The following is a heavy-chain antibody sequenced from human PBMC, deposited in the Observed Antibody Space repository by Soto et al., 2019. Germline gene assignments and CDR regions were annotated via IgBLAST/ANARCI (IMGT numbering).Heavy chain of an antibody. CDR3: AKYLTLGHPVADTHFDY. J-gene: IGHJ4*02. Sequence: PGGSLRLSCAASGFTFSSYAMSWVRQAPGKGLEWVSAISGSGGSTYYADSVKGRFTISRDNSKNTLYLQMNSLIAEDTAVYYCAKYLTLGHPVADTHFDYWGQGTLVTVSS. CDR1: GFTFSSYA. CDR2: ISGSGGST. D-gene: IGHD6-19*01. V-gene: IGHV3-23*01.